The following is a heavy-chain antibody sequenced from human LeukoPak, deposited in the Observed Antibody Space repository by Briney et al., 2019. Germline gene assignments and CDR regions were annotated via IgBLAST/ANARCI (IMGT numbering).Heavy chain of an antibody. V-gene: IGHV3-66*01. D-gene: IGHD3-10*01. CDR1: GFTLTSNY. Sequence: GGSLRLSCAPSGFTLTSNYMSWGRQAPGKGLEWGSVIYSGGSTYYADSVMGRFTISTHNSKHTLYLQMNSLRAEDTGVYYCASRTYYGSEGYFYMDVWGKGTTVTIS. CDR3: ASRTYYGSEGYFYMDV. CDR2: IYSGGST. J-gene: IGHJ6*03.